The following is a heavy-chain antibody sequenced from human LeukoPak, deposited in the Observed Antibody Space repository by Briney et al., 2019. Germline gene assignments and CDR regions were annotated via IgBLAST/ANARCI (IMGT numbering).Heavy chain of an antibody. J-gene: IGHJ6*02. CDR1: GYSFTSYW. V-gene: IGHV5-51*01. CDR3: ARVAKGPYYYGSGSYRLTYGMDV. CDR2: IYPGDSDT. D-gene: IGHD3-10*01. Sequence: GESLKISCKGSGYSFTSYWIGWVRPMPGKGLEWMGIIYPGDSDTRYSPSFQGQVTISADKSISTAYLQWSSLKASDTAMYYCARVAKGPYYYGSGSYRLTYGMDVWGQGTTVTVSS.